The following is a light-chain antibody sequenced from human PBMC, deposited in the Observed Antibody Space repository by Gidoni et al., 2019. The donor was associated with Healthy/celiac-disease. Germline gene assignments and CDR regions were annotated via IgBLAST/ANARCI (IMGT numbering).Light chain of an antibody. V-gene: IGKV1-39*01. CDR1: QIISSY. CDR2: AAS. J-gene: IGKJ1*01. Sequence: DIQTTQSPSSLSASVGDRVTITCRASQIISSYLNWYQQKPGKAPKLLIYAASSLQSGVPSRFSGSGSGTDFTLTISSLQPEDFATYYCQQSYSTPWTFGQGTKVEIK. CDR3: QQSYSTPWT.